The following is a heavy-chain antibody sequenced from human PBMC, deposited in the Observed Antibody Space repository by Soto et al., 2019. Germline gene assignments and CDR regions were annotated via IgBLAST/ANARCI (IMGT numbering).Heavy chain of an antibody. D-gene: IGHD3-3*01. CDR3: ARENDFWSGYNGLMDYYYGMDV. CDR1: GGTFSIYA. J-gene: IGHJ6*02. CDR2: IIPIFGTA. V-gene: IGHV1-69*13. Sequence: SVEVSCKDSGGTFSIYAIMWVRQDNGQGLEWMGGIIPIFGTANYAQKFQGRVTITADESTSTAYMELSSLRSEDTAVYYCARENDFWSGYNGLMDYYYGMDVWGQGTTVTVSS.